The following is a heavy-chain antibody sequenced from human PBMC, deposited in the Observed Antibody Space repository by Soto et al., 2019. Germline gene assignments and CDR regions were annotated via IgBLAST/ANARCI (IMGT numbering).Heavy chain of an antibody. CDR3: ARPPVYSQGGIDY. D-gene: IGHD5-18*01. CDR1: GYSFTSYW. V-gene: IGHV5-51*01. Sequence: PGESLKISCKGSGYSFTSYWIGWVRQMPGKGLEWMGIIYPGDSDTRYSPSFQGQVTISADKSISTAYPQWSSLKASDTAMYYCARPPVYSQGGIDYWGQGTLVTVSS. J-gene: IGHJ4*02. CDR2: IYPGDSDT.